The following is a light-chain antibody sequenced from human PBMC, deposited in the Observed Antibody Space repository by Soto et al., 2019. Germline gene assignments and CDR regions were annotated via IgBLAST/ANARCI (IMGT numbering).Light chain of an antibody. Sequence: EIVLTQSPGTLSLSPGERATLSCRASQSLSSGYLAWYQQKPGQAPRLLIYGASSGATGIPDRFSGSGSGTDFTLTISRLEPEDFAVYYCQQYSTSPWPFGQGTKVEIK. J-gene: IGKJ1*01. CDR2: GAS. CDR1: QSLSSGY. CDR3: QQYSTSPWP. V-gene: IGKV3-20*01.